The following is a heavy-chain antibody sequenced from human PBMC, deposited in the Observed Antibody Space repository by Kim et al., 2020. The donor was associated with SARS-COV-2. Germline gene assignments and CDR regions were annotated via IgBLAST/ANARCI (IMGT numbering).Heavy chain of an antibody. CDR1: GFTFSSYA. CDR3: AKAHYYGSGSLRGNWFDP. Sequence: GGSLRLSCAASGFTFSSYAMSWVRQAPGKGLEWVSAISGSGGSTYYADSVKGRFTISRDNSKNTLYLQMNSLRAEDTAVYYCAKAHYYGSGSLRGNWFDPWGQGTLVTVSS. CDR2: ISGSGGST. J-gene: IGHJ5*02. V-gene: IGHV3-23*01. D-gene: IGHD3-10*01.